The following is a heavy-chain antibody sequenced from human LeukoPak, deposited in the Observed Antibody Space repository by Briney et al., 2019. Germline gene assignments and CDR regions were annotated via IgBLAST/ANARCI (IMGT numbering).Heavy chain of an antibody. CDR3: AKDLTMIVVVITFDY. D-gene: IGHD3-22*01. Sequence: GGSLRLSCAASGFTFSSYAMSWVGQAPGKGLEWVSAICGSGGSTYYADSVKGRFTISRDNSKNTLYLQMNSLRAEDTGVYYCAKDLTMIVVVITFDYWGQGTLVTVSS. CDR2: ICGSGGST. J-gene: IGHJ4*02. CDR1: GFTFSSYA. V-gene: IGHV3-23*01.